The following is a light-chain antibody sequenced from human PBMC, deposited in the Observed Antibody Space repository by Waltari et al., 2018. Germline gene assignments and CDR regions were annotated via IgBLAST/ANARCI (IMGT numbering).Light chain of an antibody. CDR2: DVS. V-gene: IGLV2-14*03. J-gene: IGLJ2*01. Sequence: QSALTQPASVSGSPGPSIPISCTGSSRDVGGYHYVSWYQQHPGKAPKLIIYDVSDRPSGVSSRFSGSKSGNTASLTISGLQADDEADYYCSSYATGSTRGVFGGGTKLTVL. CDR1: SRDVGGYHY. CDR3: SSYATGSTRGV.